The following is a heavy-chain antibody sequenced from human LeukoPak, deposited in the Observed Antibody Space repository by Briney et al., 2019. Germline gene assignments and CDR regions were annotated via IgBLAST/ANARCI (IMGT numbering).Heavy chain of an antibody. CDR3: ARPAYYYDSSGSPGGAFDI. D-gene: IGHD3-22*01. CDR2: IIPIFGTA. J-gene: IGHJ3*02. CDR1: GGTFSSYA. V-gene: IGHV1-69*06. Sequence: GASVKVSCKASGGTFSSYAISWVRQAPGQGLEWMGGIIPIFGTANYAQKFQGRVTITADKSTSTAYMELSSLRSEDTAVYYCARPAYYYDSSGSPGGAFDIWGQGTMVTVSS.